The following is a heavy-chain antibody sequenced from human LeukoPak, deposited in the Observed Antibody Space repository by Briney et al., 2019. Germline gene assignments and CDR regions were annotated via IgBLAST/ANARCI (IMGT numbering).Heavy chain of an antibody. Sequence: SQTLSLTCTVSGGSISSGGYYWSWIRQHPGKGLEWIGYIYYSGSTYYNPSLKCRVTISVDTSKNQFSLKLSSVTAADTAVYYCARGSATVTGFDYWGQGTLVTVSS. CDR2: IYYSGST. J-gene: IGHJ4*02. D-gene: IGHD4-17*01. V-gene: IGHV4-31*03. CDR3: ARGSATVTGFDY. CDR1: GGSISSGGYY.